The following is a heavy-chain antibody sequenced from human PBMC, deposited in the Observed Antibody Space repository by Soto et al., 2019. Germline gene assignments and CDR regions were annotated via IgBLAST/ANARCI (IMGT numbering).Heavy chain of an antibody. CDR2: ISGSGGRV. D-gene: IGHD6-19*01. CDR1: GFSFGTYV. J-gene: IGHJ1*01. V-gene: IGHV3-23*01. Sequence: EVQLLESGGGMVEPRGSLKLSCAASGFSFGTYVMNWVRQAPGKGLEWVSGISGSGGRVYSADSVKGRFTISRDNSRNTLYLQMTGLRAEDTAVYYCAREDSGWYGEFFQHWGQGTLVAVSS. CDR3: AREDSGWYGEFFQH.